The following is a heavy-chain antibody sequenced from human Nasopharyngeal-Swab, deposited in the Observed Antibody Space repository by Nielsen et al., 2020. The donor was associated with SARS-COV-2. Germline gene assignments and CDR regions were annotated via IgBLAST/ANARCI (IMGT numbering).Heavy chain of an antibody. CDR1: GFTFSSYA. V-gene: IGHV3-30*04. J-gene: IGHJ4*02. D-gene: IGHD3-22*01. Sequence: GESLKISCAASGFTFSSYAMHWVRQAPGKGLEWVAVISYYGSNKYYADSVKGRFTISRDNSKNTLYLQMNSLRAEDTAVYYCARDRYYDSSGYYYGPTTGGEIYYWGQGTLVTVSS. CDR3: ARDRYYDSSGYYYGPTTGGEIYY. CDR2: ISYYGSNK.